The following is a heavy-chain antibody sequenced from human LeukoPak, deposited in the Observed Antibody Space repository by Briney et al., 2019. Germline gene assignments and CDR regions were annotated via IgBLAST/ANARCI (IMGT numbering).Heavy chain of an antibody. J-gene: IGHJ3*02. D-gene: IGHD1-26*01. CDR2: IYTSGST. CDR1: GGSISSGSYY. Sequence: TSETLSLTCTVSGGSISSGSYYWSWIRQPAGKGLEWIGRIYTSGSTNYNPSLKSRVTISVDTSKNQFSLKLSSVTAADTAVYYCARVYVWELPPYDAFDIWGQGTMVTVPS. CDR3: ARVYVWELPPYDAFDI. V-gene: IGHV4-61*02.